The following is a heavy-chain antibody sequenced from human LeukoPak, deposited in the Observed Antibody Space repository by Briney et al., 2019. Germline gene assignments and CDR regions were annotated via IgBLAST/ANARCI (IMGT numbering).Heavy chain of an antibody. CDR3: ASTLYGIASH. V-gene: IGHV3-49*04. CDR2: IRSKTYGGTT. J-gene: IGHJ4*02. CDR1: GFTFGDYA. D-gene: IGHD6-13*01. Sequence: GGSLRLSCTTSGFTFGDYAMSWVRQAPGKGLDWVGFIRSKTYGGTTEYAASVKGRFTISRDDSKSIAYLQMDSLKASDTAMYYCASTLYGIASHWGQGTLVTVSS.